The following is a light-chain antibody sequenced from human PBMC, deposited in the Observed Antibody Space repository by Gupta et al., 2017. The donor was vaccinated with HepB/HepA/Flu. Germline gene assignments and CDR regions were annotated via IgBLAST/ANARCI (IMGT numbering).Light chain of an antibody. CDR1: SSDVGHDDY. Sequence: QSALTQPASVSGSPGQSITISCTGTSSDVGHDDYVSWYQQHPGKVPKLLIYHVNTRPSGVSNRVSGSKSGNTASLTISGLQTEDEAEYFCSSYTTSASLVFGGGTKLTVL. CDR3: SSYTTSASLV. V-gene: IGLV2-14*03. CDR2: HVN. J-gene: IGLJ2*01.